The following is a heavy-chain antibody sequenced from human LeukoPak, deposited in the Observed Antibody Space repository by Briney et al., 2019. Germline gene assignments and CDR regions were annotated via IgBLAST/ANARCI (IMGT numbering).Heavy chain of an antibody. V-gene: IGHV3-23*01. CDR1: GFTFSSYA. D-gene: IGHD2-2*01. CDR2: ISGSGVST. CDR3: AKDSFSSR. Sequence: SGGSMRLSCAASGFTFSSYAMSWVRQAPGKGLEWVSTISGSGVSTFYADPVKGRFTISRDNSKNTLYLHMNSLSAEDTAVYYCAKDSFSSRWGQGTLVTVSS. J-gene: IGHJ4*02.